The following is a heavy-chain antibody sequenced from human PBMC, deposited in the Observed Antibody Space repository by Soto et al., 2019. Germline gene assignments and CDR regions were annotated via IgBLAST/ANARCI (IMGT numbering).Heavy chain of an antibody. D-gene: IGHD2-2*01. CDR3: GKDRIQECTSSSCYRGGDS. Sequence: RLSCVASGFNFNFFAMSWVRRAPGKGLEWVSAISGSGSGTFYSDSVKGRFTISRDNPKNTLFLEMKSLRPEDAAVYYCGKDRIQECTSSSCYRGGDSWGHGTLVTVSS. CDR1: GFNFNFFA. V-gene: IGHV3-23*01. J-gene: IGHJ5*01. CDR2: ISGSGSGT.